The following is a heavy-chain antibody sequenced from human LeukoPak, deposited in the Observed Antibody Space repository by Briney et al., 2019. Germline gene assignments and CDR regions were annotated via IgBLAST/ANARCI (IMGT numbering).Heavy chain of an antibody. CDR2: VYFTGRT. D-gene: IGHD6-19*01. CDR1: GGFITGYY. Sequence: SETLSLTCTVSGGFITGYYWSWIRQPPGKGPEWIAYVYFTGRTLYNPSLESRVTISVDTSKTQFSLRLTSVTAADTAVYYCARHIPVSYDAFDLWGRGTTITVSS. CDR3: ARHIPVSYDAFDL. V-gene: IGHV4-59*08. J-gene: IGHJ3*01.